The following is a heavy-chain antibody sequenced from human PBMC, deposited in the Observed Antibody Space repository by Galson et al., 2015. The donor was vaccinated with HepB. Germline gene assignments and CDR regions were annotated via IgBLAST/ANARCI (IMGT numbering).Heavy chain of an antibody. CDR1: GGTFSSYA. CDR3: ARGGYYYDSSGYPRPSDYGMDV. V-gene: IGHV1-69*13. CDR2: IIPIFGTA. Sequence: SVKVSCKASGGTFSSYAISWVRQAPGQGLEWMGGIIPIFGTANYAQKFQGRVTITADESTSTAYMELSSLRSEDTAVYYCARGGYYYDSSGYPRPSDYGMDVWGQGTTVTVSS. D-gene: IGHD3-22*01. J-gene: IGHJ6*02.